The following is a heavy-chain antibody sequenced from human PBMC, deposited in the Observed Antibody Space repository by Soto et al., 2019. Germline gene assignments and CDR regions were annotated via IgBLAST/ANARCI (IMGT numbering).Heavy chain of an antibody. CDR1: GGTFSSYA. Sequence: SVKVSCKASGGTFSSYAISWVRQAPGQGLEWMGGIIPIFGTANYAQKFQGRVTITADESTSTAYMELSSLRSEDTAVYYCARSGYYYDSSGYGEDYIDFSGQGTLVTVSS. CDR2: IIPIFGTA. V-gene: IGHV1-69*13. D-gene: IGHD3-22*01. J-gene: IGHJ4*02. CDR3: ARSGYYYDSSGYGEDYIDF.